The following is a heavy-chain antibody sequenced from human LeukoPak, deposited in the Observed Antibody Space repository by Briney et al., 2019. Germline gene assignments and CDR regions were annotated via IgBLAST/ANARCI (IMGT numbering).Heavy chain of an antibody. J-gene: IGHJ4*02. CDR1: GFTFDDYA. Sequence: GGPLRLSCAASGFTFDDYAMHWVRQAPGKGLEWVSGISWNSGSIGYADSVKGRFTISRDNAKNSLYLQMNSLRAEDTALYYCAKGSAAGSPPRDYWGQGTLVTVSS. CDR2: ISWNSGSI. V-gene: IGHV3-9*01. CDR3: AKGSAAGSPPRDY. D-gene: IGHD6-13*01.